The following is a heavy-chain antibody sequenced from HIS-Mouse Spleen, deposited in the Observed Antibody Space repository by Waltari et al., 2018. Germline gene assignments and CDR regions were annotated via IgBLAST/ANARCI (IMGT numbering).Heavy chain of an antibody. CDR1: GYTVTGYY. D-gene: IGHD3-10*01. CDR3: AREDFRGEGDWYFDL. V-gene: IGHV1-2*02. Sequence: QVQLVQSGAEVKKPGASGKVSCKASGYTVTGYYMHWVRQPPGQGLEWMGWINPNSGGTNYAQKFQGRVTMTRDTSISTAYMELSRLRSDETAVYYCAREDFRGEGDWYFDLWGRGTLVTVSS. J-gene: IGHJ2*01. CDR2: INPNSGGT.